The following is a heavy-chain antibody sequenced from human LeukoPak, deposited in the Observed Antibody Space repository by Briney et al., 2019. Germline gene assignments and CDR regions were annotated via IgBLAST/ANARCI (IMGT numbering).Heavy chain of an antibody. CDR3: LKPIITMVRGGSA. D-gene: IGHD3-10*01. CDR2: ISSSSSYI. J-gene: IGHJ5*02. Sequence: GGSLRLSCAASGFTFSSYSMNWVRQAPGKGLEWVSSISSSSSYIYYADSVKGRFTISRDSAKSTLYLQMNSLRAEDTAVYYCLKPIITMVRGGSAWGQGTLVTVSS. V-gene: IGHV3-21*01. CDR1: GFTFSSYS.